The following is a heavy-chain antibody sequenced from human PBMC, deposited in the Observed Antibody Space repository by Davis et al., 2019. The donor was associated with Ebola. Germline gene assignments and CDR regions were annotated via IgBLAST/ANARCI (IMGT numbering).Heavy chain of an antibody. CDR3: ARHRVSSGWLDY. CDR1: GGSISSYY. J-gene: IGHJ4*02. Sequence: SETLSLTCTVSGGSISSYYWSWIRQPPGKGLEWIGYIYYSGSTNYNPSLKSRVTISVDTSKNQFSLKLSSVTAADTAVYYCARHRVSSGWLDYWGQGILVTVSS. CDR2: IYYSGST. D-gene: IGHD6-19*01. V-gene: IGHV4-59*08.